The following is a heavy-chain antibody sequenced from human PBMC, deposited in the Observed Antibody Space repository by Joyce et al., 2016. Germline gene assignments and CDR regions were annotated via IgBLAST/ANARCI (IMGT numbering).Heavy chain of an antibody. V-gene: IGHV3-48*03. D-gene: IGHD3-16*01. CDR1: GFSFSNYE. CDR3: ARDLVGWGSRIDS. CDR2: ISRPGDNV. J-gene: IGHJ4*02. Sequence: EVQLVESGGGLLQPGGSLRLSCEASGFSFSNYEMNWVRQAPGKGLEWLSYISRPGDNVNYADSWKGRFTISRDNAKNSLYLQIYSLRAEDTAVYFCARDLVGWGSRIDSWGQGTLVTVSS.